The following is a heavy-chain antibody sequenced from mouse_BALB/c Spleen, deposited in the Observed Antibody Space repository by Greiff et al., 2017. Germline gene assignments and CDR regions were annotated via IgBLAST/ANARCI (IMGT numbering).Heavy chain of an antibody. CDR3: ARKGDYGALFDY. V-gene: IGHV1-80*01. CDR1: GYAFSSYW. J-gene: IGHJ2*01. D-gene: IGHD1-1*02. Sequence: QVQLKQSGAELVRPGSSVKISCKASGYAFSSYWMNWVKQRPGQGLEWIGQIYPGDGDTNYNGKFKGKATLTADKSSSTAYMQLSSLTSEDSAVYFCARKGDYGALFDYWGQGTTLTVSS. CDR2: IYPGDGDT.